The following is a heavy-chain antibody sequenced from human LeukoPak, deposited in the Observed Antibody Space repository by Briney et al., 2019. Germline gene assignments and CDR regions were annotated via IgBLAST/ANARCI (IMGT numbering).Heavy chain of an antibody. CDR1: GFTFSSYA. D-gene: IGHD6-13*01. CDR3: GRGAAALLDS. CDR2: ISGSGGTI. J-gene: IGHJ4*02. Sequence: PGGSLTLSCAGSGFTFSSYAMSWVRQAPGKGLEWVSAISGSGGTIYYADSVKGRFTISRDNSKNTLYPQMNSLRAEDTAVYYCGRGAAALLDSWGQGTLVTVSS. V-gene: IGHV3-23*01.